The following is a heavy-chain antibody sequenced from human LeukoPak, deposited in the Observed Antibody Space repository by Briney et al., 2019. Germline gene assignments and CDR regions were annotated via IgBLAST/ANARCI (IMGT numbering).Heavy chain of an antibody. CDR2: IYSGGDT. CDR1: GFTVSGNY. J-gene: IGHJ5*02. Sequence: GGCLRLSCAASGFTVSGNYMSWFRQAPGKGLECVAVIYSGGDTYYADSVKGRFTISRDKSKNGLYLQMNSLRAEDTAVYYCARDWDDGRAERPAWGQGTLVTVSS. CDR3: ARDWDDGRAERPA. V-gene: IGHV3-53*01. D-gene: IGHD3-22*01.